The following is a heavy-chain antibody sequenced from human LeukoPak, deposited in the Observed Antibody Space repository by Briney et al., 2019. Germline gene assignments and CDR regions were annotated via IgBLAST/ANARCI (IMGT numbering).Heavy chain of an antibody. CDR1: GFTFSSYG. Sequence: GGSLRLSCAASGFTFSSYGMHWVRQAPGKGLEWVAVIWYDGSNKYYADSVKGRFTISRDNSKNTLYPQMNSLRAEDTAVYYCAKGRSSGWSYYYGMDVWGQGTTVTVSS. V-gene: IGHV3-33*06. CDR3: AKGRSSGWSYYYGMDV. CDR2: IWYDGSNK. J-gene: IGHJ6*02. D-gene: IGHD6-19*01.